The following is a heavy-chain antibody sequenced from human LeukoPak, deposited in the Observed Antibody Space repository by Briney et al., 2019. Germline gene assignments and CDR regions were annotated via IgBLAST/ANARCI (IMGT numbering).Heavy chain of an antibody. D-gene: IGHD3-22*01. CDR1: GGTFSSYA. J-gene: IGHJ4*02. CDR3: ARVLGYYDSSGYPDDY. CDR2: IIPISGTA. Sequence: GASVKVSCKASGGTFSSYAISWVRQAPGQGLEWMGGIIPISGTANYAQKFQGRVTITADESTSTAYMELSSLRSEDTAVYYCARVLGYYDSSGYPDDYWGQGTLVTVSS. V-gene: IGHV1-69*13.